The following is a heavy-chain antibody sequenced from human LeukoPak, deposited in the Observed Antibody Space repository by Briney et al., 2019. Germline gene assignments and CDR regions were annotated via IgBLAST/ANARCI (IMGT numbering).Heavy chain of an antibody. CDR1: GGSFSGYY. V-gene: IGHV4-34*01. J-gene: IGHJ1*01. CDR2: INHSGST. D-gene: IGHD6-13*01. Sequence: PSETLSLTCAVYGGSFSGYYWSWIRQPPGKGLEWIGEINHSGSTNYNPSLKSRVTISVDTSKNQFSLKLSSVTAADTAVYYCARGSSSWSFQHWGQGTLVTVSS. CDR3: ARGSSSWSFQH.